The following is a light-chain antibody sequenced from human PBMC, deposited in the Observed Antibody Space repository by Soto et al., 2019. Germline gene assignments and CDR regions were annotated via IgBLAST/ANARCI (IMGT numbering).Light chain of an antibody. CDR2: WAS. J-gene: IGKJ4*01. V-gene: IGKV4-1*01. CDR3: VEHHRAPWT. Sequence: NSKNDLGWYQQKPGQPPKLLIYWASTRESGVPDRFSVCESGTEFDLSLRTLHAEEAGASNCVEHHRAPWTVGGGTKVDIK. CDR1: NSKND.